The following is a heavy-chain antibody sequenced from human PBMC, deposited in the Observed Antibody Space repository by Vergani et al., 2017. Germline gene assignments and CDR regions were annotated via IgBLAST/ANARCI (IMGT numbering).Heavy chain of an antibody. Sequence: EVQLVESGGGLVQPGGSLRLSCSASGFTFSSYAMHWVRQAPGKGLEYVSAISSNGGSTYYADSVMGRFTISRDNSKNTLYLQMNSLRTEDTALYYCAKDRRYSSSWYGYYYYYYGMDVWGQGTTVTVSS. J-gene: IGHJ6*02. D-gene: IGHD6-13*01. CDR2: ISSNGGST. V-gene: IGHV3-64D*06. CDR3: AKDRRYSSSWYGYYYYYYGMDV. CDR1: GFTFSSYA.